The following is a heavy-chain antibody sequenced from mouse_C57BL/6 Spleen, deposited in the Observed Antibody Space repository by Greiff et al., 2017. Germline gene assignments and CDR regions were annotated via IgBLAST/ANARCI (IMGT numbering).Heavy chain of an antibody. D-gene: IGHD1-1*01. Sequence: VQLQQPGAELVMPGASVKLSCKASGYTFTSYWMHWVKQRPGQGLEWIGEIDPSDGYTNYNQKFKGKSTLTADKSSSTAYMQLSSLTSEDSAVYYCAKGYYGSSYGYFDVWGTGTTVTVSS. CDR1: GYTFTSYW. CDR2: IDPSDGYT. J-gene: IGHJ1*03. CDR3: AKGYYGSSYGYFDV. V-gene: IGHV1-69*01.